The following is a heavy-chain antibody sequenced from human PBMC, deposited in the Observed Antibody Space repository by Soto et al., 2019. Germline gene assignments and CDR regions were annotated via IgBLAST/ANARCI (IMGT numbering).Heavy chain of an antibody. CDR2: IYYSGST. Sequence: SETLSLTCTVSGGSISSYYWSWIRQPPGKGLEWIGYIYYSGSTNYNPSLKSRVTISVDTSKNQFSLKLSSVTAADTAVYYCARTDYYYDISGYAPDGFDIWGQGTMVTVSS. V-gene: IGHV4-59*01. D-gene: IGHD3-22*01. CDR1: GGSISSYY. J-gene: IGHJ3*02. CDR3: ARTDYYYDISGYAPDGFDI.